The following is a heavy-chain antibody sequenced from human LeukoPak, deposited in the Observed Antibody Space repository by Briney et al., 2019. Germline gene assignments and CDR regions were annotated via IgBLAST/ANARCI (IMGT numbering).Heavy chain of an antibody. CDR3: ARDGYSGSYYARPNFDY. CDR1: GFTFSSYS. J-gene: IGHJ4*02. Sequence: GSLRLSCAASGFTFSSYSMNWVRQAPGKGLEWVSYISSSSSTIYYADSVKGRFTISRDNAKNSLYLQMNSLRAEDTAVYYCARDGYSGSYYARPNFDYWGQGTLVTVSS. CDR2: ISSSSSTI. V-gene: IGHV3-48*01. D-gene: IGHD1-26*01.